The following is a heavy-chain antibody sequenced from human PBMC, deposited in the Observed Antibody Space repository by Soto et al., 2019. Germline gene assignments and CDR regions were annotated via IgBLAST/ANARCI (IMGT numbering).Heavy chain of an antibody. CDR3: ARETLSFGSALDV. D-gene: IGHD3-3*01. CDR1: GFRFDDYN. Sequence: GGSLRLSCAASGFRFDDYNMHWVRQAPGKGLEWVSLITWNGGNTYYADSVKGRFTISRDGTTQSVFLQMTSLKREDTGLYYCARETLSFGSALDVWGQGTTVPSP. V-gene: IGHV3-43*01. J-gene: IGHJ6*02. CDR2: ITWNGGNT.